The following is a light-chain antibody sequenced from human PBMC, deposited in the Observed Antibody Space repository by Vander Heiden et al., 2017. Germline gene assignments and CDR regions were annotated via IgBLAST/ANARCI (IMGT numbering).Light chain of an antibody. CDR3: QQYKSYSLYT. CDR1: QSISSW. V-gene: IGKV1-5*03. Sequence: DIQMTQSPSTLSASVGDRVTITCRASQSISSWLAWYQQKPGKAPKLLMYKASSLESGVPSRFSGSGFGTEFTLTISSRQPDDFASYYCQQYKSYSLYTFGQGTKLEIK. J-gene: IGKJ2*01. CDR2: KAS.